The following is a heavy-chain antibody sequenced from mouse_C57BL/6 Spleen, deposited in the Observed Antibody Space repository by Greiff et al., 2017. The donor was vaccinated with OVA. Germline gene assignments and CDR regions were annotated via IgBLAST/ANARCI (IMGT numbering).Heavy chain of an antibody. CDR1: GFSLTSYG. Sequence: VQLMESGPGLVQPSQSLSITCTVSGFSLTSYGVHWVRQSPGKGLEWLGVIWRGGSTDYNAAFMSRLSITKDNSKSQVFFKMNSLQADDTAIYYCAKGDSLYYAMDYWGQGTSVTVSS. D-gene: IGHD6-2*01. J-gene: IGHJ4*01. CDR2: IWRGGST. CDR3: AKGDSLYYAMDY. V-gene: IGHV2-5*01.